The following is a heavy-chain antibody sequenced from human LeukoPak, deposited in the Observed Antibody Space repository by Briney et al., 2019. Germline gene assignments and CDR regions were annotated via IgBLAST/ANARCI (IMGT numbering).Heavy chain of an antibody. V-gene: IGHV3-23*01. CDR3: ARQLGYCSGGNCYFDL. CDR1: GFTFSSYG. CDR2: ISGSGEST. Sequence: GGSLRLSCAASGFTFSSYGMSWVRQAPGKGLEWVSAISGSGESTYDKDSVKGRFSISRDNSKNTLYLQMNSLRAEDTAVYHCARQLGYCSGGNCYFDLWGQGALVTVSS. J-gene: IGHJ4*02. D-gene: IGHD2-15*01.